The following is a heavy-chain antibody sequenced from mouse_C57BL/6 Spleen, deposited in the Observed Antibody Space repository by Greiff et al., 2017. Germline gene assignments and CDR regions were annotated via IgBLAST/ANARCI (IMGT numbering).Heavy chain of an antibody. Sequence: EVKLVESGGGLVKPGGSLKLSCAASGFTFSDYGMHWVRQAPEKGLEWVAYISSGSSTIYYADTVKGRFTISRDNAKNTLFLQMTSLRSEDTAMYYCARDGYDGFDYWGQGTTLTVSS. V-gene: IGHV5-17*01. CDR2: ISSGSSTI. D-gene: IGHD2-2*01. J-gene: IGHJ2*01. CDR1: GFTFSDYG. CDR3: ARDGYDGFDY.